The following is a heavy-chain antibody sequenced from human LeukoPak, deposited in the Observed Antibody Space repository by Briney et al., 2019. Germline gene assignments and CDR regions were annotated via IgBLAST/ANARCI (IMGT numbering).Heavy chain of an antibody. CDR2: IYYSGST. Sequence: SETLSLTCTVSGGSISSSSYYWGWIRQPPGKGLEWIGSIYYSGSTYYNPSLKSRVTISVDTSNNQFSLRLTSVAAADTAVYYCASSLMVYAGRFDYWGQGTLVTVSS. V-gene: IGHV4-39*01. CDR1: GGSISSSSYY. CDR3: ASSLMVYAGRFDY. D-gene: IGHD2-8*01. J-gene: IGHJ4*02.